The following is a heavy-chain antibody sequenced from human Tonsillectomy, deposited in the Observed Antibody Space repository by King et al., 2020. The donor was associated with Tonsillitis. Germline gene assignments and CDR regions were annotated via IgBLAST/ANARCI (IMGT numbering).Heavy chain of an antibody. Sequence: VQLVESGGGVVQPGRSLRVSCAASGFTFSRHAMHWVRQAPGKGLEWVAVTLYDGSDEYYADSVKGRFTISRDNSKNTLYLQMNSRRAEDTAVYFCARDPWELPPVPDYWGQGTLVTVSS. V-gene: IGHV3-30-3*01. D-gene: IGHD1-26*01. CDR3: ARDPWELPPVPDY. CDR2: TLYDGSDE. CDR1: GFTFSRHA. J-gene: IGHJ4*02.